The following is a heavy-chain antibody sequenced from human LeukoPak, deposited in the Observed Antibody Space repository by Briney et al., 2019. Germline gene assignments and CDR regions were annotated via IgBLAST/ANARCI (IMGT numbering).Heavy chain of an antibody. CDR1: GFTFSSYA. CDR3: AREEFSGGFDY. J-gene: IGHJ4*02. V-gene: IGHV3-64*01. D-gene: IGHD3-10*01. CDR2: ISSNGGST. Sequence: GGSLRLSCAASGFTFSSYAMHWVRQAPGKGLEYVSAISSNGGSTYYANSVKGRFTISRDNSKNTLYLQMGSLRAEDMAVYYCAREEFSGGFDYWGQGNLVTVSS.